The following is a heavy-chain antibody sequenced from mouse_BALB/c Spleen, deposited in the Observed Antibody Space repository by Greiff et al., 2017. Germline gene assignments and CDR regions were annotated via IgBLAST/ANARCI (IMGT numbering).Heavy chain of an antibody. CDR1: GFTFSSYA. D-gene: IGHD2-1*01. Sequence: EVKVVESGGGLVKPGGSLKLSCAASGFTFSSYAMSWVRQTPEKRLEWVASISSGGSTYYPDSVKGRFTISRDNARNILYLQMSSLRSEDTAMYYCARLIYYDYWGQGTSVTVSS. CDR3: ARLIYYDY. V-gene: IGHV5-6-5*01. J-gene: IGHJ4*01. CDR2: ISSGGST.